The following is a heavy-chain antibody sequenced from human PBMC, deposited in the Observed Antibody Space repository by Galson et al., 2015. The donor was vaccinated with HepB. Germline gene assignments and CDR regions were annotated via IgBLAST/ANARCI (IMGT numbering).Heavy chain of an antibody. D-gene: IGHD6-19*01. V-gene: IGHV3-66*02. CDR3: ASSSDPTRNWHFDL. Sequence: SLRLSCAASGLIVSNNYMTWVRQAPGKGLEWVSLIYGGGDTTYADSVRGRFTISRDISKSTLYAQMTSLTTGDTAVYYCASSSDPTRNWHFDLWGRGTLVIVSS. CDR1: GLIVSNNY. J-gene: IGHJ2*01. CDR2: IYGGGDT.